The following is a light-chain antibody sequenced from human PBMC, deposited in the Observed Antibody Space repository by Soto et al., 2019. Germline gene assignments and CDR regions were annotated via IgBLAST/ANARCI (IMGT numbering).Light chain of an antibody. Sequence: QSALTQPPSVSGAPGQRVTISCTGSSSNIGAGYDVHWYQQLPGTAPKLLIYGNSNRPSGVPDRFSGSKSGTSASLAITGLQAGDEADYYGQSYDSSLSGSRVFGGGTKLTVL. CDR1: SSNIGAGYD. CDR3: QSYDSSLSGSRV. V-gene: IGLV1-40*01. J-gene: IGLJ3*02. CDR2: GNS.